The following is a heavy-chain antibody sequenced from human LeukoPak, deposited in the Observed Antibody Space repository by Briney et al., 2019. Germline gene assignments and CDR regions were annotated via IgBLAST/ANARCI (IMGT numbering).Heavy chain of an antibody. D-gene: IGHD6-19*01. J-gene: IGHJ4*02. V-gene: IGHV3-53*01. CDR2: IYSGGST. CDR1: GFTVSGNY. CDR3: ASRSVAGTKTPFGY. Sequence: GGSLRLSCAASGFTVSGNYMSWVRQAPGKGLEWVSVIYSGGSTYYADSVKGRFTISRDNSKNTLYLQMNSLRAEDTAVYYCASRSVAGTKTPFGYWGQGTLVTVSS.